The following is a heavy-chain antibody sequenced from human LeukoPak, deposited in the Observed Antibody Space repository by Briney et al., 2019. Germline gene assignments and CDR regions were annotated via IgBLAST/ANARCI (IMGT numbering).Heavy chain of an antibody. V-gene: IGHV4-30-2*01. CDR1: GGSISSGGYS. D-gene: IGHD3-3*01. J-gene: IGHJ5*02. CDR2: IYHSGST. CDR3: ARDFAHGWFDP. Sequence: NPSQTLSLTCAVSGGSISSGGYSWSWIRQPPGKGLEWIGYIYHSGSTYYNPSLKSRVTISVDRSKNQFSLKLSSVTAADTAVYYCARDFAHGWFDPWGQGTLVTASS.